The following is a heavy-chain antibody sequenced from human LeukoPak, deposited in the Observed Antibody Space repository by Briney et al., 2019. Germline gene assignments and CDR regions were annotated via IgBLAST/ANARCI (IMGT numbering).Heavy chain of an antibody. V-gene: IGHV3-21*01. D-gene: IGHD6-13*01. CDR3: ARQEAAAGWFDP. CDR1: GFTFSSYS. Sequence: GGSLRLSCAASGFTFSSYSMNWVRQAPGKGLEWVSSISSSSSYIYYADSVKGRFTISRDNAKSSLYLQMNSLRAEDTAVYYCARQEAAAGWFDPWGQGTLVTVSS. CDR2: ISSSSSYI. J-gene: IGHJ5*02.